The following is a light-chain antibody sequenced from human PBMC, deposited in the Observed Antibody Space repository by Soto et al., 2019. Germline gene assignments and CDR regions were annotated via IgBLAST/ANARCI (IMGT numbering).Light chain of an antibody. CDR3: AAWDDSLRAVV. J-gene: IGLJ2*01. CDR1: GSNIGTYA. CDR2: RNH. V-gene: IGLV1-44*01. Sequence: QSVLTQSPSASAIPGQRVTISCSGSGSNIGTYAVNWYQQLPGTAPTLLIFRNHQRPSGVPDRFSGSKSGTSASLAISGPQSEDEADYYCAAWDDSLRAVVFGGGTKLTVL.